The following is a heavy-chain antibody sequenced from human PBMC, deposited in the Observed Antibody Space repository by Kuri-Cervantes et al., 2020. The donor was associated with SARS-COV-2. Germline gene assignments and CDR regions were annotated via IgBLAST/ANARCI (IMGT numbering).Heavy chain of an antibody. CDR3: ARDLRLGKSLDY. CDR1: GFTFSSYA. CDR2: ISYDGSNK. V-gene: IGHV3-30-3*01. Sequence: LSLTCAASGFTFSSYAMHWVRQAPGKGLEWVAVISYDGSNKYYADSVKGRFTISRDNSKNTLYLQMNSLRGEDTAVYYCARDLRLGKSLDYWGQGTLVTVSS. J-gene: IGHJ4*02. D-gene: IGHD7-27*01.